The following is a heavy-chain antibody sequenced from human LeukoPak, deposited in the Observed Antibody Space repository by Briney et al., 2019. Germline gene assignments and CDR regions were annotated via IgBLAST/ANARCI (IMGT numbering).Heavy chain of an antibody. V-gene: IGHV4-59*08. D-gene: IGHD5-18*01. J-gene: IGHJ4*02. CDR2: IYYSGST. CDR3: ARQAAKNVDTARFDY. Sequence: SETLSLTCTISGGSINNYYWSWIRQPPGKGLEWIGYIYYSGSTNYNPSLNSRVNISLDTSKNQFSLRLSSVTAADTAVYYCARQAAKNVDTARFDYWGQGTLVTVSS. CDR1: GGSINNYY.